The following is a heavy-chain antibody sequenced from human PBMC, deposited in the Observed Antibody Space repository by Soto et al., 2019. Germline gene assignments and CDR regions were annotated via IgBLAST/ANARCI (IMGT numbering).Heavy chain of an antibody. CDR3: ARGTKYYYQGMDV. CDR1: GDSINNYY. J-gene: IGHJ6*02. CDR2: IYDIGST. V-gene: IGHV4-59*01. Sequence: PSETLSLTCTVSGDSINNYYWTWIRQPPGKGLEWIGYIYDIGSTSYNPSLKSRLTISVDTSKNHFSLKLKSVTAADTAVYYCARGTKYYYQGMDVWGQGTTVTVSS.